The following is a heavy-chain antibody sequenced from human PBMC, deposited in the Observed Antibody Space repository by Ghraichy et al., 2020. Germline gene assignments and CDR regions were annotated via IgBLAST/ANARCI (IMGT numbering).Heavy chain of an antibody. D-gene: IGHD6-19*01. J-gene: IGHJ1*01. CDR3: ARELGSGSGWDYDWKV. CDR1: GFTFGSYW. V-gene: IGHV3-74*01. Sequence: GGSLRLSCAASGFTFGSYWMHWVRQAPGKGLVWVSRISRDGTTTGYADSVKGRFTISRDNAKNTLYLQMNSLRADDTAVYYCARELGSGSGWDYDWKVWGQGSLVTVSS. CDR2: ISRDGTTT.